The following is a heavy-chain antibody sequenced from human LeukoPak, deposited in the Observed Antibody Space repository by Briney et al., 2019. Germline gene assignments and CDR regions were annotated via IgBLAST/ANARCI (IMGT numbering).Heavy chain of an antibody. CDR2: IYTSGSA. CDR1: GGSLSSGSYY. V-gene: IGHV4-61*02. Sequence: SETLSLTCTVSGGSLSSGSYYWSWIRQPAGKGLEWIGRIYTSGSADYNPSLKSRVTISVDTSKNQFSLKLNSVTAADTAMYYCARDLRVYTSAWYYFDYWGQGTLVTVSS. J-gene: IGHJ4*02. D-gene: IGHD2-2*02. CDR3: ARDLRVYTSAWYYFDY.